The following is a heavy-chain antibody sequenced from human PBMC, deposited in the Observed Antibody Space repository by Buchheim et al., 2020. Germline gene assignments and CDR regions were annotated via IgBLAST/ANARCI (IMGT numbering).Heavy chain of an antibody. CDR1: GFTFSSYA. CDR2: ISGSGGST. V-gene: IGHV3-23*01. Sequence: EVQLLESGGGLVQPGGSLRLSCAASGFTFSSYAMSWVRQAPGKGLEWVSAISGSGGSTYYADSVKGRFTISRDNSKKTLYLQMNSLRAEDTAVYYCAKDLAEFHMVRGVINFDYWGQGTL. D-gene: IGHD3-10*01. CDR3: AKDLAEFHMVRGVINFDY. J-gene: IGHJ4*02.